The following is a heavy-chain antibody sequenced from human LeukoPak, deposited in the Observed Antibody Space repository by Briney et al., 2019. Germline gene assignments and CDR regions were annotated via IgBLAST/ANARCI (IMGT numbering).Heavy chain of an antibody. J-gene: IGHJ4*02. V-gene: IGHV4-59*08. Sequence: SETLSLTCTVSGGSISDYYWSWIRRPPGKGLEWIGYISYSGSASYIPSLKSRVTISVDTSKNQLSLKLTSVTAADTALYYCASESVALAGIDYWGQGTLVTVSS. CDR1: GGSISDYY. CDR3: ASESVALAGIDY. D-gene: IGHD6-19*01. CDR2: ISYSGSA.